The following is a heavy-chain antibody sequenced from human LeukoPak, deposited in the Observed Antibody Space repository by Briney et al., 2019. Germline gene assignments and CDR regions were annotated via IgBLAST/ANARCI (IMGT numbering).Heavy chain of an antibody. CDR2: INPNSGGT. CDR1: GYTFTGYY. Sequence: ASVKVSCKASGYTFTGYYMHWVRQAPGQGLEWMGWINPNSGGTNYAQKFQGRVTMTEDTSTDTAYMELSSLRSEDTAVYYCATGEWIQLWLGYWGQGTLVTVSS. J-gene: IGHJ4*02. CDR3: ATGEWIQLWLGY. V-gene: IGHV1-2*02. D-gene: IGHD5-18*01.